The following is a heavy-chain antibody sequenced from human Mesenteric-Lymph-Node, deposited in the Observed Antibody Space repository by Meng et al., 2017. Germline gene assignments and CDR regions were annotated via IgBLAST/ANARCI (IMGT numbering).Heavy chain of an antibody. V-gene: IGHV3-30*07. CDR2: ISYDGSNK. CDR1: GFTFSSYA. J-gene: IGHJ4*02. Sequence: GGSLRLSCAASGFTFSSYAMHWVRQAPGKGLEWVAAISYDGSNKYYADSVKGRFTISRDNSKNTLYLQMNSLRAEDTAVYYCARDGYYGSGSLDYWGQGTLVTVSS. D-gene: IGHD3-10*01. CDR3: ARDGYYGSGSLDY.